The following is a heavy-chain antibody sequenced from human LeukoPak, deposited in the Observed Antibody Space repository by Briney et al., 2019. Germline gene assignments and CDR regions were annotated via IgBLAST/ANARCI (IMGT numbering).Heavy chain of an antibody. D-gene: IGHD1-1*01. Sequence: SQTLSLTCTVSGGSISSGGYYWSWIRQHPGKGLEWIGYIYYSGSTNYNPSLKSRVTISVDTSKNQFSLKLSSVTAADTAVYYCARDKPGTRPTFDIRGQGTMVTVSS. J-gene: IGHJ3*02. V-gene: IGHV4-61*08. CDR3: ARDKPGTRPTFDI. CDR2: IYYSGST. CDR1: GGSISSGGYY.